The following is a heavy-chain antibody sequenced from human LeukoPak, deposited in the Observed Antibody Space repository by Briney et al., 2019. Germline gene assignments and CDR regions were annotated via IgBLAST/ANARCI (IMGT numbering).Heavy chain of an antibody. V-gene: IGHV1-69*01. CDR1: GGTFSSYA. J-gene: IGHJ6*03. D-gene: IGHD5-12*01. CDR3: ARDIWESGYAPKGAYYYYMDV. CDR2: IIPIFGTA. Sequence: SVKVSCKASGGTFSSYAISWVRQAPGQGLEWMGGIIPIFGTANYAQKFQGRVTITADESTSTAYMELSSLRSEDTAVYYCARDIWESGYAPKGAYYYYMDVWGKGATVTVSS.